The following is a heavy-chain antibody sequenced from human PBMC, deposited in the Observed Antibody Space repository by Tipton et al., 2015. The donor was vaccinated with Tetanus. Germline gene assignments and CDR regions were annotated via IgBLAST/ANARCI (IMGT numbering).Heavy chain of an antibody. CDR1: GGSFSNYH. CDR3: ARVLPVNRAG. D-gene: IGHD4-17*01. CDR2: ISGSGTT. Sequence: GLVKPSETLSLTCAVYGGSFSNYHWSWIRQPPGKGLEWLAYISGSGTTNSNYYLKSRITMTRDTSRNQFSLTLTSVTAADTAVYYCARVLPVNRAGWGQGTLVTVSS. V-gene: IGHV4-59*08. J-gene: IGHJ4*02.